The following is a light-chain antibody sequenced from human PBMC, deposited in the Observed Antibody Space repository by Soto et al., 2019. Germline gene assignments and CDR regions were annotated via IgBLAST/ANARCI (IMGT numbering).Light chain of an antibody. J-gene: IGKJ2*01. CDR3: QESSSTPYI. Sequence: DIQMTQSPSSLSASVGDRVTITCRASRTINNFLGWYQQKPGKPPKLLIYGASRLQSGVPSRFSGSGSGTDFILTISDLQTEDVAFYFCQESSSTPYIFGQGTKLEVK. CDR1: RTINNF. V-gene: IGKV1-39*01. CDR2: GAS.